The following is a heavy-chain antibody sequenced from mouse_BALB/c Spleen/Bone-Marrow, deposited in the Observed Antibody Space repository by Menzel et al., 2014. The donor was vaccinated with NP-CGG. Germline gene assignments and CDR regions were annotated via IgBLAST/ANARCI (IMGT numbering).Heavy chain of an antibody. CDR1: GYTFTTSG. V-gene: IGHV1-77*01. CDR3: SRGGYLGGYFDV. J-gene: IGHJ1*01. CDR2: IFPGNIST. D-gene: IGHD3-3*01. Sequence: VMLVESGAELVKPGASVKLSCKASGYTFTTSGINWVRQRPEQGLAWIGRIFPGNISTEYNEKFKVKATLTTDKSSSPAYMQLSRLTSEDSAVYFCSRGGYLGGYFDVWGAGTTVTVSS.